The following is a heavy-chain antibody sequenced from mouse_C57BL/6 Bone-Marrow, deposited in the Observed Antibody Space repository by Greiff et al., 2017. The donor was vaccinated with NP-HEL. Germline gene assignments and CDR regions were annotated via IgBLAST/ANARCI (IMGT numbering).Heavy chain of an antibody. CDR3: ARELRWYFDV. V-gene: IGHV1-54*01. CDR1: GYAFTNYL. D-gene: IGHD2-4*01. Sequence: LVESGAELIRPGTSVKVSCKASGYAFTNYLIAWVKQRPGQGLEWIGVINPGSGGTNYNEKFKGKATLTADKSSSTAYMQLSSLTSEDSAVYFCARELRWYFDVWGTGTTVTVSS. J-gene: IGHJ1*03. CDR2: INPGSGGT.